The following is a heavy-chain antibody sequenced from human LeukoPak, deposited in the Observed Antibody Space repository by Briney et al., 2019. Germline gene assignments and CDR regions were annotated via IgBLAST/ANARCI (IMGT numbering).Heavy chain of an antibody. CDR1: GFTFSSYS. CDR2: ISSSSSTI. CDR3: AREYQPARGYYYYMDV. Sequence: GGSLRLSCAASGFTFSSYSMNWVRQAPGKGLEWVSYISSSSSTIYYADSVKGRFTISRDNAKNSLYLQMNSLRAEDTAVYCCAREYQPARGYYYYMDVWGKGTTVTVSS. D-gene: IGHD2-2*01. V-gene: IGHV3-48*04. J-gene: IGHJ6*03.